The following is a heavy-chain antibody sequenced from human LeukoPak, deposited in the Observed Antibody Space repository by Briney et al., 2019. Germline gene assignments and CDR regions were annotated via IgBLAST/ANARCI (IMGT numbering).Heavy chain of an antibody. J-gene: IGHJ5*02. V-gene: IGHV3-48*03. CDR2: ISSSGSTI. D-gene: IGHD4-17*01. CDR1: GFNFSSYE. Sequence: PGGSLRLSCAASGFNFSSYEMNWGRQAPGKGLEWVSYISSSGSTIYYADSVKGRFTISRDNAKNSLYLQMNSLRAEDTSVYYCARDTNGDGWFDPWGQGTLVTVSS. CDR3: ARDTNGDGWFDP.